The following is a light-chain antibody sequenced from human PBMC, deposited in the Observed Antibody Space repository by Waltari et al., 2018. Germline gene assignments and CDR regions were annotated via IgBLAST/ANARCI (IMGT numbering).Light chain of an antibody. V-gene: IGKV3-11*01. CDR1: QGVSNF. J-gene: IGKJ4*01. Sequence: EIVLTQSPATLSLSPGERAPRSCRASQGVSNFLAWYQQKPGQAPRLLIYEASKRATGIPARFSGRGSGTDFTLTINSLEPEDFAVYYCQQRSNWPPLTFGGGTKVEIK. CDR2: EAS. CDR3: QQRSNWPPLT.